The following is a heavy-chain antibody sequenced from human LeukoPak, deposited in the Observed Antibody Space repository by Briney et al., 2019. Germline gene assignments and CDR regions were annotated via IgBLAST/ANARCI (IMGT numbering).Heavy chain of an antibody. J-gene: IGHJ6*02. CDR3: ARDPYCGGDCASRMDV. CDR2: IQQDGSEK. CDR1: GFTFSNFW. V-gene: IGHV3-7*01. D-gene: IGHD2-21*02. Sequence: GSLRLSCAASGFTFSNFWMTWVRQAPGKGLEWVANIQQDGSEKNYVDSVRGRFTISRDNAKNSLYLQMNSLRAEDTAVYYCARDPYCGGDCASRMDVWGQGTTVTVSS.